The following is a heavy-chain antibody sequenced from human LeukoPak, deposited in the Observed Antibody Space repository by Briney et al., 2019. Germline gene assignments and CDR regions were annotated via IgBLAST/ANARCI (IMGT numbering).Heavy chain of an antibody. Sequence: SETLSLTCAVYGGSFSGYYWSWIRQPPGKGLEWIGEINHSGSTNYNPSLKSRVTISVDTSKNQFSLKLSSVTAADTAVYYCARGPGVVVPATTQALAFDIWGQGTMVTVSS. CDR2: INHSGST. D-gene: IGHD2-2*01. V-gene: IGHV4-34*01. J-gene: IGHJ3*02. CDR3: ARGPGVVVPATTQALAFDI. CDR1: GGSFSGYY.